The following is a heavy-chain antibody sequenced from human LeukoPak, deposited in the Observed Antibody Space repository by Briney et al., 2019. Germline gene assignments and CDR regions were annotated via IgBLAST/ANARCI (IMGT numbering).Heavy chain of an antibody. J-gene: IGHJ5*02. D-gene: IGHD6-6*01. CDR2: ISGYKENT. V-gene: IGHV1-18*01. CDR1: GYNFGNFG. CDR3: ARDFSRQQLSS. Sequence: GASVKVSCKASGYNFGNFGITWVRQAPGQRLEWMGCISGYKENTKYAEKFQDRVPMTSDGHTTTAYLEVRSLRSDDTAIYYCARDFSRQQLSSWGQGTLVIVSS.